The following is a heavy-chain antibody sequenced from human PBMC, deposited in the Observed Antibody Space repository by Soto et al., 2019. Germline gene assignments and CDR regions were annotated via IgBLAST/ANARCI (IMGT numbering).Heavy chain of an antibody. J-gene: IGHJ6*02. Sequence: QVQLVQSGAEVKKPGSSVKVSCKASGGTFSSYTISWVRQAPGQGLEWMGRIIPILGIANYAQKFQGRVTITADKSTSTAYMELSSLRSEDTAVYYCARAHAGGSGSPAYYYGMDVWGQGTTVTVSS. CDR1: GGTFSSYT. V-gene: IGHV1-69*02. D-gene: IGHD3-10*01. CDR3: ARAHAGGSGSPAYYYGMDV. CDR2: IIPILGIA.